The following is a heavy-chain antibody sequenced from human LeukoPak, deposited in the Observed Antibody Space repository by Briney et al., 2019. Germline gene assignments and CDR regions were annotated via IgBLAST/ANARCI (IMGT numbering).Heavy chain of an antibody. CDR3: ARDRAALIGFHY. CDR2: IYYSGST. J-gene: IGHJ4*02. CDR1: GGSISSYY. V-gene: IGHV4-59*01. Sequence: PSETLSLTCTVSGGSISSYYWSWIRQPPGKGLEWIGYIYYSGSTNYNPSLKSRVTISVDTSKNQFSLKLSSVTAADTAVYYCARDRAALIGFHYWGQGTPVTVSS. D-gene: IGHD2-15*01.